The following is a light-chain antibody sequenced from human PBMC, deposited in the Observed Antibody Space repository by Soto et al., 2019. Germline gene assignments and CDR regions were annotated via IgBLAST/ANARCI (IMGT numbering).Light chain of an antibody. CDR3: QQYNSYSPT. J-gene: IGKJ1*01. V-gene: IGKV1-5*01. CDR2: DAS. Sequence: DIPMTQSPSTLSASVGARVTITCRASRSISSWLAWYQQKPGKAPKLLIYDASSLESGVPSRFSGSGSGTEFTLTISSLQPDDFATYYCQQYNSYSPTFGQGTKVDIK. CDR1: RSISSW.